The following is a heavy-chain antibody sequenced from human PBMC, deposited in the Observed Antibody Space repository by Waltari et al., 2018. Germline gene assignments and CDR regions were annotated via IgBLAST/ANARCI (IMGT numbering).Heavy chain of an antibody. CDR3: AYCSGGSCYNPLDY. CDR2: IKQDGSEK. J-gene: IGHJ4*02. D-gene: IGHD2-15*01. Sequence: EVQLVESGGGLVQPGGSLRLSCAASGFTFSSYWMSWVRQAPGKGLEWVANIKQDGSEKYYVDSAKGRFTISRDNAKNSLYLQMNSLRAEDTAVYYCAYCSGGSCYNPLDYWGQGTLVTVSS. CDR1: GFTFSSYW. V-gene: IGHV3-7*01.